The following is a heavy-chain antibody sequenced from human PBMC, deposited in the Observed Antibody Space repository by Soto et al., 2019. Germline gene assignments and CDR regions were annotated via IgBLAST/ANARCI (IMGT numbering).Heavy chain of an antibody. CDR3: TRDRAPYYYDSSGYSAFDI. CDR2: IRSKAYGGTT. J-gene: IGHJ3*02. D-gene: IGHD3-22*01. CDR1: GFTFGDYA. V-gene: IGHV3-49*03. Sequence: GGSLRLSCTASGFTFGDYAMSWFRQAPGKGLEWVGFIRSKAYGGTTEYAASVKGRFTISRDDSKSIAYLQMNSLKTEDTAVYYCTRDRAPYYYDSSGYSAFDIWGQGTMVTVS.